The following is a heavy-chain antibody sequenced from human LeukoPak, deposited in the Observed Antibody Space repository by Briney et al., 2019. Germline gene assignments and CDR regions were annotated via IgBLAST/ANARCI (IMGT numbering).Heavy chain of an antibody. J-gene: IGHJ4*02. Sequence: PPETLSLTCTVSGGSISSYYWSWIRQPPGKGLEWIGYIYYSGSTNYNPSLKSRVTISVDTSKNQFSLKLSSVTAADTAVYYCARDQIGGFDYWGQGTLVTVSS. V-gene: IGHV4-59*01. D-gene: IGHD3-3*01. CDR3: ARDQIGGFDY. CDR1: GGSISSYY. CDR2: IYYSGST.